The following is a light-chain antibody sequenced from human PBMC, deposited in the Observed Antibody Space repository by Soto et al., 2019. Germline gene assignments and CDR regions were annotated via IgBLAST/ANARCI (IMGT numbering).Light chain of an antibody. J-gene: IGLJ2*01. Sequence: QSVLTQPPSVSGAPGQRVTISCTGSSSNIGAGYDVHWYQQLPGTAPKLLVYDNYNRPSGVPDRFSSSRSGTSASLAITGLQAEDEADYYCQSYDSSRRVVSGAGTNLTVL. CDR2: DNY. CDR1: SSNIGAGYD. V-gene: IGLV1-40*01. CDR3: QSYDSSRRVV.